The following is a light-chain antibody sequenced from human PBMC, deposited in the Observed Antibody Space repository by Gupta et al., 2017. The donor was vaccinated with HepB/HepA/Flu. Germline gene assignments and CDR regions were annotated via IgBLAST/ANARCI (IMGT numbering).Light chain of an antibody. CDR3: QVWDSSSDHVV. V-gene: IGLV3-21*03. J-gene: IGLJ2*01. Sequence: SYVLTQPHSVSVAPGKTARITCGGNNIGSKSVHWYQQKPGQAPVLVVYEDSDRPSGIPERFSGSNPGNTATLTISRVEAGDEADYYCQVWDSSSDHVVFGGGTKLTVL. CDR1: NIGSKS. CDR2: EDS.